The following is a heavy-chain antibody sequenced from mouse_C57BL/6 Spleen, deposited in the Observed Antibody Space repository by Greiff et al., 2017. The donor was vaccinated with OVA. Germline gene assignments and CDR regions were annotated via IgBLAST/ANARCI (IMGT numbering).Heavy chain of an antibody. Sequence: VQLQQPGAELVMPGASVKLSCKASGYTFTSYWMHWVKQRPGQGLEWIGEIDPSDSYTNYNQKFKGKSTLTVDKSSSTAYMQLSSLTSEDSAVYYCARAALLWYFDVWGTGTTVTVSS. D-gene: IGHD1-2*01. CDR2: IDPSDSYT. CDR3: ARAALLWYFDV. J-gene: IGHJ1*03. CDR1: GYTFTSYW. V-gene: IGHV1-69*01.